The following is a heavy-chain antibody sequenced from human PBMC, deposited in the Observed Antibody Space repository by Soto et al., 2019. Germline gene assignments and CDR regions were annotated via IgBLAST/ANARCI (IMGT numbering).Heavy chain of an antibody. CDR2: ISGGGGGK. CDR1: GFTFDNFA. CDR3: AKDVHYDSSGGLDY. D-gene: IGHD3-22*01. J-gene: IGHJ4*02. V-gene: IGHV3-23*01. Sequence: EVRLLECGGGLEQPGGSLRLSCTTSGFTFDNFAMSWVRQAPGRGLEWVSAISGGGGGKYYADSVKGRFIISRDNSKNTVYLQLNGLRTEDTAVYYCAKDVHYDSSGGLDYWGQGTLVTVSS.